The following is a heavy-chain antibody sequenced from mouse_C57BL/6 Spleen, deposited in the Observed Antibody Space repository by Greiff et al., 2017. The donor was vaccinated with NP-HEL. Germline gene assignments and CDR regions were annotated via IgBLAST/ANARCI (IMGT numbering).Heavy chain of an antibody. CDR2: IDPEDGET. J-gene: IGHJ2*01. CDR1: GFNIKNYY. CDR3: ARDITTGTSY. Sequence: VHVKQSGAELVKPGASVKLSCTASGFNIKNYYMHWVKQRTEQGLEWIGRIDPEDGETKYAPNFQGKATITADTSSNTAYLQLSSLTSEDTAVYYCARDITTGTSYWGQGTTLTVSS. V-gene: IGHV14-2*01. D-gene: IGHD1-2*01.